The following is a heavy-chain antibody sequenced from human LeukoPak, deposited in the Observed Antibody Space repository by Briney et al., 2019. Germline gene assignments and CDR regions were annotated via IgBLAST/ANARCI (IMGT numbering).Heavy chain of an antibody. CDR2: ISYDGSNK. Sequence: GGSLRLSCAVSGFTFSSYGIHWVRQAPGKGLEWVAVISYDGSNKNYADSVKGRFTISRDNSKNTLYLQMNSLRAEDTAAYYCARGPSIAARYDAFDIWGQGTMVTVSS. CDR1: GFTFSSYG. CDR3: ARGPSIAARYDAFDI. V-gene: IGHV3-30*03. J-gene: IGHJ3*02. D-gene: IGHD6-6*01.